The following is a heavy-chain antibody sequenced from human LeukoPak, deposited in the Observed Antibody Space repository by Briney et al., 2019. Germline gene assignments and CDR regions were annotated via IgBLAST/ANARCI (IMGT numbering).Heavy chain of an antibody. CDR2: ISSSSSYI. J-gene: IGHJ4*02. Sequence: SGRSLRLSCAASGFTFSSYRMNWVRQAPGKGLEWVSSISSSSSYIYYADSVKGRFTISRDNAKNSLYLQMNSLRAEDTAVYYCARAAGIVGATPGYWGQGTLVTVSS. CDR3: ARAAGIVGATPGY. V-gene: IGHV3-21*01. CDR1: GFTFSSYR. D-gene: IGHD1-26*01.